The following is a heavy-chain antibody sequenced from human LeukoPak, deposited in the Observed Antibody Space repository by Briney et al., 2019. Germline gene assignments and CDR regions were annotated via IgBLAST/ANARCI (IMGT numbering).Heavy chain of an antibody. CDR3: ARHDYNTGSGSYILDY. CDR1: GGSFSGYY. CDR2: IYYSGST. Sequence: SETLSLTCAVYGGSFSGYYWSWIRQPPGKGLEWIGYIYYSGSTNYNPSLKSRVTISVDTSKNQFSLKLSSVTAADTAVYYCARHDYNTGSGSYILDYWGQGTLVTVSS. D-gene: IGHD3-10*01. V-gene: IGHV4-59*08. J-gene: IGHJ4*02.